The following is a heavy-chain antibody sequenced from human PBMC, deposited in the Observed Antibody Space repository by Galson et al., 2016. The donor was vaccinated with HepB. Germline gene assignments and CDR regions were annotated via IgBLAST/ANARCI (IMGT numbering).Heavy chain of an antibody. CDR3: AKDKYYISMDV. CDR1: GFTFDDYA. V-gene: IGHV3-9*01. D-gene: IGHD3-10*01. CDR2: ISWNSGSI. Sequence: SLRLSCAASGFTFDDYAMHWVRQAPGKGLEWVSGISWNSGSIGYADSVKGRFTISRDNAKNSLYLQMNSLRAEDTALYYCAKDKYYISMDVWGQGTTVTVSS. J-gene: IGHJ6*02.